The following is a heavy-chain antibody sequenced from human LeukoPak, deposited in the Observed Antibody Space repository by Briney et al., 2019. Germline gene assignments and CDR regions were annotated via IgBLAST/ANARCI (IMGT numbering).Heavy chain of an antibody. D-gene: IGHD6-19*01. CDR2: ISAYNGNT. CDR3: ARDLRIAVAGRVFDY. Sequence: GASVKVSCKASGYTFTSYGISWVRQAPGQGLEWMGWISAYNGNTNYAQKLQGRVTMTTGTSTSTAYMELRSLRSDDTAVYYCARDLRIAVAGRVFDYWGQGTLVTVSS. J-gene: IGHJ4*02. V-gene: IGHV1-18*04. CDR1: GYTFTSYG.